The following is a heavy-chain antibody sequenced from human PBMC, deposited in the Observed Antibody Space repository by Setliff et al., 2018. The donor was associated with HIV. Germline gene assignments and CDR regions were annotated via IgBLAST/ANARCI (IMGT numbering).Heavy chain of an antibody. J-gene: IGHJ6*03. Sequence: PSETLSLTCGIYGGSFSDYYWSWIRQPPGKGLEWIGEIDHRGRPKYNPSLNSRVTMSVDKSRNQFSLKVGSVTAADTAVYYGAGVSITYWYSIPRDYYYCMDVWGEGTTVTVSS. V-gene: IGHV4-34*01. CDR2: IDHRGRP. CDR3: AGVSITYWYSIPRDYYYCMDV. CDR1: GGSFSDYY. D-gene: IGHD2-8*02.